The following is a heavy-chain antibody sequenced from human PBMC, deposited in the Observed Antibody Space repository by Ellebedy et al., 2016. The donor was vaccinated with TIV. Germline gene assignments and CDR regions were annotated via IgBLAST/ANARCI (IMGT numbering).Heavy chain of an antibody. D-gene: IGHD2/OR15-2a*01. CDR1: GFSFSNSN. CDR3: AKSFSYAMDV. J-gene: IGHJ6*02. V-gene: IGHV3-30*02. CDR2: TWSDGSNQ. Sequence: PGGSLRLSCAASGFSFSNSNMHWVRLAPGRGPEWVAFTWSDGSNQYYADSVKGRFTISRDNSKNTLYLQLNSLRAEDTAVYYCAKSFSYAMDVWGQGTTVTVSS.